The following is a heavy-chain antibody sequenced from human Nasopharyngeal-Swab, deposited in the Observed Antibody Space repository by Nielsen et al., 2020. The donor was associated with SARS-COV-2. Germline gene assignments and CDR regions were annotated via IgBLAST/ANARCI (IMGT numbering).Heavy chain of an antibody. J-gene: IGHJ6*02. D-gene: IGHD1-26*01. CDR2: IYPGDSNT. CDR1: GYSFTTYW. V-gene: IGHV5-51*01. CDR3: ARPMRPMGHYYFGMDV. Sequence: KVSCKGSGYSFTTYWIGWVRQMPGKGLEWMGIIYPGDSNTRYSPSFQGQVTISVDKYSSTAYLQWSSLKASDTVIYYCARPMRPMGHYYFGMDVWGQGTTVTVSS.